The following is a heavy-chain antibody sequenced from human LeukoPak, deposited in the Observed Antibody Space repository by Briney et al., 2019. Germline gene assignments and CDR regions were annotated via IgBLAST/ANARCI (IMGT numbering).Heavy chain of an antibody. CDR3: ARGKHSSPKHWFDP. CDR2: ISAYNGNT. Sequence: ASVKVSCKASGYTFTSYGISWVRQAPGQGLEWMGWISAYNGNTNHAQKLQGRVTMTTDTSTSTAYMELRSLRSDDTAVYYCARGKHSSPKHWFDPWGQGTLVTVSS. V-gene: IGHV1-18*01. J-gene: IGHJ5*02. CDR1: GYTFTSYG. D-gene: IGHD6-19*01.